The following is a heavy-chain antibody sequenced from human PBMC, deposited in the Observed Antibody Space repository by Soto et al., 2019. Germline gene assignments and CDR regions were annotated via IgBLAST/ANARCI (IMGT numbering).Heavy chain of an antibody. CDR1: GRSISSYY. CDR3: ARRTGTPFDY. J-gene: IGHJ4*02. Sequence: TSETLSLTCTVSGRSISSYYWSWIRQPPGKGLEWIGYIYYSGSTNYNPSLKSRVTISVDTSKNQFSLKLSSVTAADTAVYYCARRTGTPFDYWGQGTLVTVSS. V-gene: IGHV4-59*08. CDR2: IYYSGST. D-gene: IGHD3-9*01.